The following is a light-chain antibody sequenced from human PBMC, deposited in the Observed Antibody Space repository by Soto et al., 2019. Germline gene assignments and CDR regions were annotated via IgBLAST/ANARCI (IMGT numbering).Light chain of an antibody. CDR1: SGHNSYA. J-gene: IGLJ2*01. V-gene: IGLV4-69*01. CDR3: QTWGTAIHDVV. Sequence: QLVLTQSPSASASLGASVKLTCTLSSGHNSYAIAWHQQQPDKGPRYLMKLNSDGSHSKGDGIPDRFSGSSSGTERHLTISSLQSEDEADYYCQTWGTAIHDVVFGGGTKLTVL. CDR2: LNSDGSH.